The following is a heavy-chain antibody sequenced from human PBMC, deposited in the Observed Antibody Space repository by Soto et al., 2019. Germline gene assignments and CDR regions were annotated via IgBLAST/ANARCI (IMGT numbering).Heavy chain of an antibody. CDR2: TYFSGST. D-gene: IGHD3-16*02. Sequence: QVQLQESGPGLVKPSQTLSLTCTVSGCSISSGGYYWSWIRQHPGKGLEWIGYTYFSGSTYYNPSLRNRFTLPIAKANNRFSLKLSSVPAADTAVYHIPRVISDGHVGYWGQRTLVTVSS. CDR3: PRVISDGHVGY. J-gene: IGHJ4*02. CDR1: GCSISSGGYY. V-gene: IGHV4-31*03.